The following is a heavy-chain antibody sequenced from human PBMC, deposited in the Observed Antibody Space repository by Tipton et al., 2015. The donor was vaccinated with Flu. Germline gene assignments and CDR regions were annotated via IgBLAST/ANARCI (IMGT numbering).Heavy chain of an antibody. CDR2: FYHSGST. J-gene: IGHJ4*02. CDR1: GGSMSSFY. Sequence: VKPSETLSLTCTVSGGSMSSFYWTWIRQPPGKGLEWIGNFYHSGSTYYNPSLRSRVTILADTSRNQISLRLSSVTAADTAVYYCARTPWIDGGYFDSWGQGTQVTVS. V-gene: IGHV4-59*12. D-gene: IGHD2-15*01. CDR3: ARTPWIDGGYFDS.